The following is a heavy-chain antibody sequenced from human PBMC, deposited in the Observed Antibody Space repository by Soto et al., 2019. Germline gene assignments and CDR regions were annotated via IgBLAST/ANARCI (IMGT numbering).Heavy chain of an antibody. Sequence: PSETQSLTCTVSSGSINNYYCSWIRQPPGKGLEFIGYIYYAGTTTYNPSLKSRVTISVDTSKNQFSLKLSSVTAADTAVYYCARLGGYYQALDSWGQGTLVTVSS. J-gene: IGHJ4*02. V-gene: IGHV4-59*08. CDR3: ARLGGYYQALDS. CDR2: IYYAGTT. D-gene: IGHD3-22*01. CDR1: SGSINNYY.